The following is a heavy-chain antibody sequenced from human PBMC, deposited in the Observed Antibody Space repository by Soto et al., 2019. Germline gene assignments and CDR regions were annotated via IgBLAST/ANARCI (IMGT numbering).Heavy chain of an antibody. D-gene: IGHD2-21*02. V-gene: IGHV1-46*01. J-gene: IGHJ4*02. CDR3: ARGPSCGGDCYLFDY. Sequence: GASVKVSCKASGYTFTSYYIHWVRQAPGQGLEWVAMINPGGGRTKNAQMFQGRVTLTRDTSAGTVDMELSSLTSDDSAMYYCARGPSCGGDCYLFDYWGQGSLVTVSS. CDR2: INPGGGRT. CDR1: GYTFTSYY.